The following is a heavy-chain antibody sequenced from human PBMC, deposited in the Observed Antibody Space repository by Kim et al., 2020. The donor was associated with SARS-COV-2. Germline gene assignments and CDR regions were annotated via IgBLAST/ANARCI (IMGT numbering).Heavy chain of an antibody. CDR3: ATEILTVGAFDI. D-gene: IGHD4-17*01. CDR2: FDPKDGET. J-gene: IGHJ3*02. Sequence: ASVKVSCKVSGYTLTELSMHWVRQAPGKGLEWMGGFDPKDGETIYAQKFQGRVTMTEDTSTDTAYMELSSLRSEDTAVYYCATEILTVGAFDIWGQGTMVTVSS. CDR1: GYTLTELS. V-gene: IGHV1-24*01.